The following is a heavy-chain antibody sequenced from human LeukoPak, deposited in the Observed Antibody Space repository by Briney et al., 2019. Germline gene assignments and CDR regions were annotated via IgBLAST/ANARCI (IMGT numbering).Heavy chain of an antibody. CDR3: ARAYYDFWSGYYTLPFFDY. Sequence: SETLSLTCTVSGGSISSSSYYWGWIRQPPGKGLEWIGSIYYSGSTYYNPSLKSRVTISVDTSKNQFSLKLSSVTAADTAVYYCARAYYDFWSGYYTLPFFDYWGQGTLVTVSS. CDR2: IYYSGST. D-gene: IGHD3-3*01. CDR1: GGSISSSSYY. V-gene: IGHV4-39*07. J-gene: IGHJ4*02.